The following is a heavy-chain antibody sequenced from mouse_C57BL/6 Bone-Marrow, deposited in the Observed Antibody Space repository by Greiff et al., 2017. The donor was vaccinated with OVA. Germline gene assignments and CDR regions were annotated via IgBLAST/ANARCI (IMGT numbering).Heavy chain of an antibody. J-gene: IGHJ3*01. V-gene: IGHV7-3*01. CDR3: ARLDWLAWLAY. CDR2: IRNKANGYTT. D-gene: IGHD2-2*01. CDR1: GFTFTDYY. Sequence: EVQLQQSGGGLVQPGGSLSLSCAASGFTFTDYYMSWVRQPPGKALEWLGFIRNKANGYTTEYSASVKGRFTISRDNSQSILYLQMNALRAEDSATYYCARLDWLAWLAYWGQGTLVTVSA.